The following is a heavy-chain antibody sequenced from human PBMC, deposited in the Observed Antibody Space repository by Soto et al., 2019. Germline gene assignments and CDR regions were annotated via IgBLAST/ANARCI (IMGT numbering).Heavy chain of an antibody. CDR1: GGTFSSYA. CDR3: ARSARLRSGSYGPDAFDI. V-gene: IGHV1-69*13. CDR2: IIPIFGTA. Sequence: VKVSCKASGGTFSSYAISWVRQAPGQGLEWMGGIIPIFGTANYAQKFQGRVTITADESTSTAYMELSSLRSEDTAVYYCARSARLRSGSYGPDAFDIWGQGTMVTVSS. D-gene: IGHD1-26*01. J-gene: IGHJ3*02.